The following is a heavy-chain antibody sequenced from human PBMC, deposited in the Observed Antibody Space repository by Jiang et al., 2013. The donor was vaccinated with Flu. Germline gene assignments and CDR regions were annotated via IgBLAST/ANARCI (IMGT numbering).Heavy chain of an antibody. CDR1: GYPFTSHG. CDR3: ARDLLLAGSGTYLYYYAMDV. Sequence: EVKKPGASVKVSCKASGYPFTSHGVSWVRQAPGQGLEWMGWISADNDNTHYAQKYQGRVTMTTDTSTSTAYMELRSLRSDDTAVYYCARDLLLAGSGTYLYYYAMDVWGQGTTVTVSS. D-gene: IGHD3-10*01. CDR2: ISADNDNT. J-gene: IGHJ6*02. V-gene: IGHV1-18*04.